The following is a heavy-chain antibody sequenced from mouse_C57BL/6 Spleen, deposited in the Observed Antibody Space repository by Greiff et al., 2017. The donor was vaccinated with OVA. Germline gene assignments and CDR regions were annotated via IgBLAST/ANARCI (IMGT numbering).Heavy chain of an antibody. CDR2: INPNNGGT. D-gene: IGHD2-3*01. Sequence: VQLKESGPELVKPGASVKIPCKASGYTFTDYNMDWVKQSHGKSLEWIGDINPNNGGTIYNQKFKGKATLTVDKSSSTAYMELRSLTSEDTAVYYCARSLYDGSNYWGQGTTLTVSS. CDR3: ARSLYDGSNY. V-gene: IGHV1-18*01. CDR1: GYTFTDYN. J-gene: IGHJ2*01.